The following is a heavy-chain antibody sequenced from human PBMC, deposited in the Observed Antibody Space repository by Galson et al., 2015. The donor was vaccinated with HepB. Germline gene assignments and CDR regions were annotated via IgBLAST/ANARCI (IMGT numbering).Heavy chain of an antibody. V-gene: IGHV3-23*01. Sequence: SLRLSCAASGFTFSSYAMNWVRQAPGKGLEWVSAISGSGGSTYYADSVKGRFTISRDNSKNTLYLQMNSLRAEDTAVYYCAKGSGFDLCFFDYWGQGTLVTVSS. D-gene: IGHD5-12*01. CDR2: ISGSGGST. CDR1: GFTFSSYA. J-gene: IGHJ4*02. CDR3: AKGSGFDLCFFDY.